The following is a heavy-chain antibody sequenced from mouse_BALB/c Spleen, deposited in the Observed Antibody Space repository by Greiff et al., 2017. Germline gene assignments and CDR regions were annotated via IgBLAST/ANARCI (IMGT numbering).Heavy chain of an antibody. CDR2: INPYNDGT. V-gene: IGHV1-14*01. CDR3: ARGIYYGYDDDAGYAMDY. D-gene: IGHD2-2*01. J-gene: IGHJ4*01. CDR1: GYTFTSYV. Sequence: EVQLQESGPELVKPGASVKMSCKASGYTFTSYVMHWVKQKPGQGLEWIGYINPYNDGTKYNEKFKGKATLTSDKSSSTAYMELSSLTSEDSAVYYCARGIYYGYDDDAGYAMDYWGQGTSVTVSS.